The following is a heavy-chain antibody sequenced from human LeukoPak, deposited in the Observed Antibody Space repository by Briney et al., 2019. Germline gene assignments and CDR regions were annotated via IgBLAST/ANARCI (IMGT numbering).Heavy chain of an antibody. CDR3: ARVGKRGSSSYFDY. J-gene: IGHJ4*02. CDR1: GFTFSSYS. D-gene: IGHD6-13*01. Sequence: PGGTLRLSCAASGFTFSSYSMNWVRQAPGKGLEWVSSISSSSSYIYYADSVKGRFTISRDNAKNSLYLQMNSLRAEDTAVYYCARVGKRGSSSYFDYWGQGTLVTVSS. CDR2: ISSSSSYI. V-gene: IGHV3-21*01.